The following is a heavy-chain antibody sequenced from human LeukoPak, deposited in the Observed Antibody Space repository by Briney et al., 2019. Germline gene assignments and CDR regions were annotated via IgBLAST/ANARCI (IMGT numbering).Heavy chain of an antibody. CDR3: ARDLRDSYGDTDAFDI. Sequence: PSETLSLTCTVSGGSISSSSYYWGWIRQPPGKGLEWIGSIYYSGSTYYNPSLKSRVTMSVDTSKNQFSLKLSSVTAADTAVYYCARDLRDSYGDTDAFDIWGQGTMVTVSS. J-gene: IGHJ3*02. CDR1: GGSISSSSYY. D-gene: IGHD5-18*01. V-gene: IGHV4-39*07. CDR2: IYYSGST.